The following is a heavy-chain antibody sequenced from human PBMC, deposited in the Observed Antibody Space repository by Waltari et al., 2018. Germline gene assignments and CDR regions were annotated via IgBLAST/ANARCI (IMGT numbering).Heavy chain of an antibody. J-gene: IGHJ6*02. CDR2: IRSKANSYAT. CDR1: GFTFSGSA. V-gene: IGHV3-73*01. CDR3: TRLIYSVTAYGMDV. Sequence: EVQLVESRGGLVQPGGSLKLSCAASGFTFSGSAMHWVRQASGKGLEWVGRIRSKANSYATAYAASVKGRFTISRDDSKNTAYLQMNSLKTEDTAVYYCTRLIYSVTAYGMDVWGQGTTVTVSS. D-gene: IGHD4-4*01.